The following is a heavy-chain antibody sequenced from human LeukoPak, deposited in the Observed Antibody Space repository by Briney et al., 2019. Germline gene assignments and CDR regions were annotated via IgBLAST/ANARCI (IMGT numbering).Heavy chain of an antibody. V-gene: IGHV3-30-3*01. D-gene: IGHD3-9*01. Sequence: GGSLRLSCAASGITFSSYAMHWVRQAPGKGLEWVAVISYDGSNKYYADSVKGRFTISRDNSKNTLYLQMNSLRAEDTAVYFCARDARYYVILTGYPLFVYWGQGTLVTVSS. CDR3: ARDARYYVILTGYPLFVY. J-gene: IGHJ4*02. CDR1: GITFSSYA. CDR2: ISYDGSNK.